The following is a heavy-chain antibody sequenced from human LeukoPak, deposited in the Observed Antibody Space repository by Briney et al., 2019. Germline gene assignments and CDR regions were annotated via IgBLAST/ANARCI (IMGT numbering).Heavy chain of an antibody. CDR1: GYSFTTYW. Sequence: GESLKISCRASGYSFTTYWIGWVRQMPGKGLEWMGVIFPADSDTRYSPSFQGQVTISADKSISTAYLQWSSLKASDTAMYYCASVYSTTSWDYWGQGTLVTVSS. D-gene: IGHD6-13*01. CDR3: ASVYSTTSWDY. CDR2: IFPADSDT. V-gene: IGHV5-51*01. J-gene: IGHJ4*02.